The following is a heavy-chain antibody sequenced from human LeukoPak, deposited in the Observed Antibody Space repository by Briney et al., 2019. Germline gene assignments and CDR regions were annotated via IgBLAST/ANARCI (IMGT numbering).Heavy chain of an antibody. V-gene: IGHV4-39*07. D-gene: IGHD1-26*01. CDR3: ARGQWELPLYWYYYGMDV. Sequence: SETLSLTCTVSGGSISSSSYYWGWIRQPPGKGLEWIGSIYYSGSTNYNPSLKSRVTISVDTSKNQFSLKLSSVTAADTAVYYCARGQWELPLYWYYYGMDVWGQGTTVTVSS. J-gene: IGHJ6*02. CDR2: IYYSGST. CDR1: GGSISSSSYY.